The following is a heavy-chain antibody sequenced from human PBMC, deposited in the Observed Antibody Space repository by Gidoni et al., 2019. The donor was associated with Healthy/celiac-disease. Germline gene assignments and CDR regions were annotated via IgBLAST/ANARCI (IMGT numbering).Heavy chain of an antibody. CDR1: GFTFSSYA. CDR3: ARGKGVRGVQFDY. J-gene: IGHJ4*02. D-gene: IGHD3-10*01. CDR2: ISYDGSNK. Sequence: QVQLVESGGGVVQPGRSLRLSCAASGFTFSSYAMHWVRQAPGKGLEWVAVISYDGSNKYYADSVKGRFTISRDNSKNTLYLQMNSLRAEDTAVYYCARGKGVRGVQFDYWGQGTLVTVSS. V-gene: IGHV3-30*04.